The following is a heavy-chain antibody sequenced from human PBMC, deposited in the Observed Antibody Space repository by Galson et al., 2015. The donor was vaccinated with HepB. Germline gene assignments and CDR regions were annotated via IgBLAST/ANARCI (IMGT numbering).Heavy chain of an antibody. V-gene: IGHV1-18*01. Sequence: QSGAEVIKPGASVKVSCKASGSNFPSYGISWVRQAPGQGLEWMGWLSAYNGNTNYAQKLQGKVTMTTDTSTSTADMELRSLKSDDTAVYYCARVRSYGPTMVRGVTPRNCFDPWGQGTLVTVSS. CDR1: GSNFPSYG. CDR2: LSAYNGNT. D-gene: IGHD3-10*01. CDR3: ARVRSYGPTMVRGVTPRNCFDP. J-gene: IGHJ5*02.